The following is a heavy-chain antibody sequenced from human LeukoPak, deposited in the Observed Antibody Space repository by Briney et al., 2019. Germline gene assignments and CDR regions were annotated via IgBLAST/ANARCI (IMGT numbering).Heavy chain of an antibody. V-gene: IGHV1-69*13. Sequence: SVKVSCKASGYTFTSYDINWVRQAPGQGLEWMGGIIPIFGTANYAQKFQGRVTITADESTSTAYMELSSLRSEDTAVYYCARPRSPSVVVVPAAMDVWGKGTTVTVSS. CDR1: GYTFTSYD. CDR2: IIPIFGTA. J-gene: IGHJ6*03. D-gene: IGHD2-2*01. CDR3: ARPRSPSVVVVPAAMDV.